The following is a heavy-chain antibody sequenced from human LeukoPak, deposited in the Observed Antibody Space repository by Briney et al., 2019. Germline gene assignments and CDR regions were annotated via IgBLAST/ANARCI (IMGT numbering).Heavy chain of an antibody. D-gene: IGHD3-3*01. V-gene: IGHV4-34*01. Sequence: PSETLSLTCAVYGGSFSGYYWSWIRQPPGKGLEWIGEINHSGSTNYNPSLKSRVTISLDTSKNQFSLKLNSVTAADTAVYYCARHQGVVDLWGRGNLVTVSS. J-gene: IGHJ2*01. CDR3: ARHQGVVDL. CDR1: GGSFSGYY. CDR2: INHSGST.